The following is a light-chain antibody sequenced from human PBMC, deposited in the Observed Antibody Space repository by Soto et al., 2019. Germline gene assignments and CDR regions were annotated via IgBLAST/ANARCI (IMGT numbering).Light chain of an antibody. V-gene: IGKV1-33*01. J-gene: IGKJ5*01. CDR1: QDINNY. CDR3: QYYGNPPIT. Sequence: DIQMTQSPSSLSASVGDRVTITCQASQDINNYLNWYQQKPGKAPKLLIYGASNLETGVPSRFSGSGSATDFTFTISSLQPEDIATYYCQYYGNPPITFGQGTRLEIK. CDR2: GAS.